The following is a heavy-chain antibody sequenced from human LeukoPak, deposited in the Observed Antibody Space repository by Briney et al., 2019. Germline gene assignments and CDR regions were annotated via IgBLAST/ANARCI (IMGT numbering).Heavy chain of an antibody. CDR1: VYTFTGYY. CDR3: ARDNSVGDNAWWFDP. Sequence: GASVKVSCKASVYTFTGYYMHWVRQAPGQGLEWMGIINPSGGSTSYAQKFQGRVTMTRDMSTSTDYMELSSLRSEDTAIYYCARDNSVGDNAWWFDPWGQGTLVTVSS. J-gene: IGHJ5*02. V-gene: IGHV1-46*01. D-gene: IGHD1-26*01. CDR2: INPSGGST.